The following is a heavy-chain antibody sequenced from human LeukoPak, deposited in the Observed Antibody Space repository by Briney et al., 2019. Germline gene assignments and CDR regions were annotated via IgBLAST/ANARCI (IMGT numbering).Heavy chain of an antibody. D-gene: IGHD3-9*01. J-gene: IGHJ4*02. V-gene: IGHV1-46*01. Sequence: AASVKVSCKASGYTFTSYYMHWVRQAPGQGLEWMGIINPSGGSTSYAQKFQGRVTMTRDTSTSTVYMELSSLRSEDTAVYYCARDMELNYDILTGYYKPPDDYWGQGTLVTVSS. CDR1: GYTFTSYY. CDR2: INPSGGST. CDR3: ARDMELNYDILTGYYKPPDDY.